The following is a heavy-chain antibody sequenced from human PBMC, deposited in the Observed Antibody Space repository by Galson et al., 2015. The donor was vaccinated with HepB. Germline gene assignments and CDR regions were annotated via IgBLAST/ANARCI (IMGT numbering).Heavy chain of an antibody. Sequence: SLRLSCAASGFTFSDYTMHWVRQAPGKALEWVSLISYDGSHRNYPDSVKGRFTISRDNSKNTFYLQMNSLRADDTAVYYCSRGLQHPGDIYRLDHWGQGALVTVSS. J-gene: IGHJ4*02. CDR1: GFTFSDYT. CDR2: ISYDGSHR. D-gene: IGHD5-24*01. CDR3: SRGLQHPGDIYRLDH. V-gene: IGHV3-30*03.